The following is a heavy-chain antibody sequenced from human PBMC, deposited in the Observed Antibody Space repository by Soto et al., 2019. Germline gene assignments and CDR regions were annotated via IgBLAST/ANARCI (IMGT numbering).Heavy chain of an antibody. Sequence: QSGGSLRLSCAASGFTFDDYAMHWVRQAPGKGLEWVSGISGNSGSIGYADSVKGRFTISRDNSKNTLYLQMNSLRAEDTAVYYCAKDRTLDIWGQGTMVTVSS. J-gene: IGHJ3*02. CDR3: AKDRTLDI. CDR2: ISGNSGSI. V-gene: IGHV3-9*01. CDR1: GFTFDDYA.